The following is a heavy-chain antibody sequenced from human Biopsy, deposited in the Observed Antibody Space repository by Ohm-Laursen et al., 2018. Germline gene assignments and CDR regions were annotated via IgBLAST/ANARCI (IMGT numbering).Heavy chain of an antibody. J-gene: IGHJ4*02. CDR2: ISPKSGDT. CDR1: GYSFTSYY. CDR3: ALQSVAQMKNFDY. D-gene: IGHD6-19*01. V-gene: IGHV1-2*02. Sequence: ASVKVSCKASGYSFTSYYIHWVRQAPGQGLEWVGWISPKSGDTNYAHKFQGNITMTRDTSMSTAYMEMSRLRCDDTAVYYCALQSVAQMKNFDYWGQGTLVTVSS.